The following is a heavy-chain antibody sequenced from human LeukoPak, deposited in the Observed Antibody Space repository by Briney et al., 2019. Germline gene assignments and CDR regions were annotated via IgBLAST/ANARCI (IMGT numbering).Heavy chain of an antibody. D-gene: IGHD3-9*01. CDR2: ISAHNGDM. V-gene: IGHV1-18*01. CDR1: GYTFTSYG. J-gene: IGHJ6*03. Sequence: ASVKVSCKASGYTFTSYGISWVRQAPGQGLEWMGWISAHNGDMNYAQKLQGRVTMTTDTSTRTAYMELRSLRSDDTAMYYCARVRYFDWVSTAGYMDVWGKGTTVTVSS. CDR3: ARVRYFDWVSTAGYMDV.